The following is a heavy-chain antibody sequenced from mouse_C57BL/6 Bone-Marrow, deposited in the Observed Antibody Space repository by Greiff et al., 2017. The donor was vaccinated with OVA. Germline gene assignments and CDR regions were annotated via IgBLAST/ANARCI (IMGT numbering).Heavy chain of an antibody. Sequence: VQLQESGAELARPGASVKLSCKASGYTFTSYGISWVKQRTGQGLEWIGEIYPRSGNTYYNEKFKGKATLTADKSSSTAYMELRSLTSEDSAVYFCAREGDYYGSSFTAYYAMDYWGRGTAVTVSS. CDR2: IYPRSGNT. V-gene: IGHV1-81*01. CDR1: GYTFTSYG. D-gene: IGHD1-1*01. CDR3: AREGDYYGSSFTAYYAMDY. J-gene: IGHJ4*01.